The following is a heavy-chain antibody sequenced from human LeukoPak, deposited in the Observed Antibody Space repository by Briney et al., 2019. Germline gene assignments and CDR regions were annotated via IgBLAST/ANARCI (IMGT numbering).Heavy chain of an antibody. J-gene: IGHJ3*02. CDR3: AREHPTDDAFDI. Sequence: PSETLSLTCTVSGGSISSSSYYWGWIRQTPEKGLEWIGSIYHSGSTSYNPSLKSRVTISVGTSKNQFSLKLSSVTAADTAVYYCAREHPTDDAFDIWGQGTMVTVSS. V-gene: IGHV4-39*07. CDR1: GGSISSSSYY. D-gene: IGHD4-17*01. CDR2: IYHSGST.